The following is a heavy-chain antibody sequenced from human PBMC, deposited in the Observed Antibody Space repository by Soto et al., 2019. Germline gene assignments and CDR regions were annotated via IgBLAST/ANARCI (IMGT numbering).Heavy chain of an antibody. CDR1: GGTFSSYA. D-gene: IGHD6-13*01. Sequence: SVKVSCKASGGTFSSYAISWVRQAPGQGLEWMGGIIPIFGTANYAQRFQGRVTITADKSTSTAYMELSSLRSEDTAVYYCARVLWSSSSWYEDYYYGMDVWGQGTTVTVSS. V-gene: IGHV1-69*06. CDR2: IIPIFGTA. J-gene: IGHJ6*02. CDR3: ARVLWSSSSWYEDYYYGMDV.